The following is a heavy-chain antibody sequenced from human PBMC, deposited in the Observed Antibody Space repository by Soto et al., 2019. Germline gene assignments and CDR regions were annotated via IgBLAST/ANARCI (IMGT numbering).Heavy chain of an antibody. J-gene: IGHJ5*02. Sequence: ASVKVSCKASGYTFTSYAMHWVRQAPGQRLEWMGWINAGNGNTKYSQKFQGRVTITRDTSAGTAYMELSSLRSEDTAVYYCARDLYDSSGYYGGDWFDPWGQGTLVTISS. CDR2: INAGNGNT. CDR3: ARDLYDSSGYYGGDWFDP. CDR1: GYTFTSYA. V-gene: IGHV1-3*01. D-gene: IGHD3-22*01.